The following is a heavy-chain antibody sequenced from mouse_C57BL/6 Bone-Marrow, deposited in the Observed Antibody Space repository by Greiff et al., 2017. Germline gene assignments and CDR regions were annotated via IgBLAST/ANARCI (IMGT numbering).Heavy chain of an antibody. D-gene: IGHD1-1*01. CDR3: DYYGSSYAMDY. V-gene: IGHV1-76*01. Sequence: VKLQESGAELVRPGASVKLSCKASGYTFTDYYINWVKQRPGQGLEWIARIYPGSGNTYYNEKFKGKATLTAEQSSSTAYMQLSSLTSEDSAVYFCDYYGSSYAMDYWGQGTSVTVSS. CDR2: IYPGSGNT. CDR1: GYTFTDYY. J-gene: IGHJ4*01.